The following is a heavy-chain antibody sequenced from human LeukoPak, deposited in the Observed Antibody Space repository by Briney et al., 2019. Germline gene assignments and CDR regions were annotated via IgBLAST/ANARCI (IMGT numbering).Heavy chain of an antibody. CDR2: IYSGDST. CDR3: ASAREYCGSAECYEYFQH. V-gene: IGHV3-53*01. CDR1: GFTVGTNS. Sequence: PGGSLRLSCAASGFTVGTNSMSWVRQSPGKGLEWVSVIYSGDSTHYADSVNGRFTISRDNSGNTLFLQMNSLRAEDTALYYCASAREYCGSAECYEYFQHWGQGTLVTVSS. D-gene: IGHD2-21*01. J-gene: IGHJ1*01.